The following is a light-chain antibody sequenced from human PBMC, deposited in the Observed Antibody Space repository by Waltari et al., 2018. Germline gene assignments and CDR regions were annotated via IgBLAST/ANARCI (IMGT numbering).Light chain of an antibody. V-gene: IGKV3-15*01. CDR2: GAS. CDR3: QQYNNWPPVT. Sequence: ETMMTQSPATLSVSPGERATLSCRASQTVSINLAWYQQKPGQPPRLLIYGASTRATGIPARFSCSGSGTEVTLTISSLQSEDFAIYYCQQYNNWPPVTFGLGTKVEIK. CDR1: QTVSIN. J-gene: IGKJ1*01.